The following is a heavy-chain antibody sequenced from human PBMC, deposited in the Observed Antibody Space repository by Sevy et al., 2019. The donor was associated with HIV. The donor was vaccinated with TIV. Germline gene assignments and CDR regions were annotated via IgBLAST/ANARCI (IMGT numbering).Heavy chain of an antibody. CDR2: IYYSGRT. J-gene: IGHJ4*02. V-gene: IGHV4-61*01. Sequence: SETLSLTCTVSGGSVSSGSYYWSWIRQPPGKGLEWIGYIYYSGRTNYNPSLKSRVTISVDTSKNQFYLKLSSVTAADTAVYYCAREVAVVAAPVYFDYWGQGTLVTVSS. D-gene: IGHD2-15*01. CDR3: AREVAVVAAPVYFDY. CDR1: GGSVSSGSYY.